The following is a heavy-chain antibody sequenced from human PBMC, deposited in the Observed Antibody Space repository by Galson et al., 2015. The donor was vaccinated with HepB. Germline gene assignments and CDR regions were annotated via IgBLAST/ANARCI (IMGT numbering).Heavy chain of an antibody. D-gene: IGHD5-18*01. Sequence: SLRLSCAASGFTFSSYAMHWVRQAPGKGLEWVAVISYDGSNKYYADSVKGRFTISRDNSKNTLYLQMNSLRAEDTAVYYCARDRGYSYGGPLDYWGQGTLVTVSS. V-gene: IGHV3-30-3*01. CDR1: GFTFSSYA. CDR2: ISYDGSNK. J-gene: IGHJ4*02. CDR3: ARDRGYSYGGPLDY.